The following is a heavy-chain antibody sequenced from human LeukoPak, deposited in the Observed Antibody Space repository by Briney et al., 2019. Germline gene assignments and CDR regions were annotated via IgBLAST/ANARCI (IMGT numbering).Heavy chain of an antibody. Sequence: ASVKVSCKTSGYTFISYDINWVRQATGQGLEWMGWMNPNSDNTGSAQKFQGRVTMTRDTSITTAYMELSSLRSEDTAVYYCARARDFWGFDIWGQGTMVTVSS. CDR2: MNPNSDNT. V-gene: IGHV1-8*01. CDR3: ARARDFWGFDI. D-gene: IGHD3-3*01. J-gene: IGHJ3*02. CDR1: GYTFISYD.